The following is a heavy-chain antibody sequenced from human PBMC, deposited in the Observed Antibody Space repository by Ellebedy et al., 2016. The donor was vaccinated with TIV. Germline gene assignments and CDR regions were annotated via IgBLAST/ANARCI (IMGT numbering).Heavy chain of an antibody. Sequence: MPSETLSLTCAMSGRSFSGYYWAWIRQLPGRGLEWTGEIKESGYTEYNPSFKSRLTISVDTSKNQFSLNLSSVTAADTAVYSCARRIDYSRIYYFDDWGQGTLVTVSS. J-gene: IGHJ4*02. CDR2: IKESGYT. CDR1: GRSFSGYY. V-gene: IGHV4-34*01. D-gene: IGHD6-13*01. CDR3: ARRIDYSRIYYFDD.